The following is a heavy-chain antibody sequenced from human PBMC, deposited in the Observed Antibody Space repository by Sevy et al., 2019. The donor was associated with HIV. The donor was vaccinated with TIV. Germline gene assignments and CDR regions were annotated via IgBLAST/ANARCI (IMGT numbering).Heavy chain of an antibody. J-gene: IGHJ4*02. CDR2: IGATASTT. CDR3: AKDFRPYRAVVFDY. CDR1: GFNFNFYA. V-gene: IGHV3-23*01. Sequence: GGSLRLSCVASGFNFNFYAMSWVRLAPGKGLEWVSSIGATASTTYYAYSVKGRFTVSRDNSKNVLSLQMDSLRVEDTALYYCAKDFRPYRAVVFDYWGQGVLVTVSS. D-gene: IGHD4-4*01.